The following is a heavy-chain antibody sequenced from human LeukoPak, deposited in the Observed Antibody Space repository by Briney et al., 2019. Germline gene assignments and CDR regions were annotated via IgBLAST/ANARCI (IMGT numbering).Heavy chain of an antibody. CDR3: ARGSILRYFDWLFLPPEYFQH. CDR2: INHSGST. Sequence: PGGSLRLSCAASGFTSSSYEMNWVRQAPGKGLEWIGEINHSGSTNYNPSLKSRVTISVDTSKNQFSLKLSSVTAADTAVYYCARGSILRYFDWLFLPPEYFQHWGQGTLVTVSS. CDR1: GFTSSSYE. J-gene: IGHJ1*01. D-gene: IGHD3-9*01. V-gene: IGHV4-34*01.